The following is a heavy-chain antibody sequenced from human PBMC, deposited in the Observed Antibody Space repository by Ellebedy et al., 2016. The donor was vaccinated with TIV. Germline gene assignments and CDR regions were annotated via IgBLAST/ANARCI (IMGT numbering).Heavy chain of an antibody. CDR1: GFTVSSNY. J-gene: IGHJ4*02. V-gene: IGHV3-48*02. D-gene: IGHD2-8*01. CDR3: ARHKEGYCTNGVCSYFDY. CDR2: ISSSSSTI. Sequence: GESLKISCAASGFTVSSNYMSWVRQAPGKGLEWVSYISSSSSTIYYADSVKGRFTISRDNAKNSLYLQMNSLRDEDTAVYYCARHKEGYCTNGVCSYFDYWGQGTLVTVSS.